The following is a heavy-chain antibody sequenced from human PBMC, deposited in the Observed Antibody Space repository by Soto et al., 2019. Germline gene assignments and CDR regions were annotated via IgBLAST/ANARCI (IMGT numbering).Heavy chain of an antibody. J-gene: IGHJ6*02. Sequence: PGESLKISCKGSGYSFTNYWINWVRQMTGKGLWWMGTIDPSDSHTNYTPSFQGPVTISVDKSVNTPHLQWSSLKASDTAMYYCVSRLSGAKEGYNAFYYYGMDVWGQGTTVTVSS. V-gene: IGHV5-10-1*01. CDR3: VSRLSGAKEGYNAFYYYGMDV. CDR2: IDPSDSHT. CDR1: GYSFTNYW. D-gene: IGHD1-1*01.